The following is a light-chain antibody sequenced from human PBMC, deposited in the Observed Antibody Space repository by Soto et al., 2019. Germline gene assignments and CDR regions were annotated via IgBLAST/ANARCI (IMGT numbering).Light chain of an antibody. V-gene: IGLV7-46*01. CDR1: TGAVTSGHY. Sequence: QAVVTQEPSLTVSPGGTVTLTCGSSTGAVTSGHYPYWCQQKPGQAPRTLIYDTSNKHSWTPARFSGSLLGGKAALTLSGAQPEDESEYYCLLSYSGPRSRVFGGGTTLTVL. J-gene: IGLJ2*01. CDR3: LLSYSGPRSRV. CDR2: DTS.